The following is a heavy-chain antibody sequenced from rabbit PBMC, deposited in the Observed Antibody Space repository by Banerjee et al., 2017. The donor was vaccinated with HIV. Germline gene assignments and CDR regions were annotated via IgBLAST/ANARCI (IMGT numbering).Heavy chain of an antibody. CDR1: GFSFSSGYD. V-gene: IGHV1S45*01. CDR3: ARAGNAGYAGGGYGGYYFNL. D-gene: IGHD8-1*01. J-gene: IGHJ4*01. CDR2: IYTGSGHI. Sequence: QQQLEESGGGLVKPEGSLTLTCTVSGFSFSSGYDMCWVRQAPGKGLEWIGCIYTGSGHIYYASWAKGRFTISKTSSTTVTLQMTSLTAADTATYFCARAGNAGYAGGGYGGYYFNLWGPGTLVTVS.